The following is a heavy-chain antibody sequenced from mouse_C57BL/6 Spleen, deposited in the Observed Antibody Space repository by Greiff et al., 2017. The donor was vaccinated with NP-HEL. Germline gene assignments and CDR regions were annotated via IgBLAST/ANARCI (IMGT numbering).Heavy chain of an antibody. CDR2: ISDGGSYT. Sequence: EVKLMESGGGLVKPGGSLKLSCAASGFTFSSYAMSWVPQTPEKRLEWVATISDGGSYTYYPDNVKGRFTISRDNAKNNLYLQMSHLKSEDTAMYDCARAHTGGDYWGQGTTLTVSS. CDR3: ARAHTGGDY. V-gene: IGHV5-4*03. J-gene: IGHJ2*01. CDR1: GFTFSSYA. D-gene: IGHD6-1*01.